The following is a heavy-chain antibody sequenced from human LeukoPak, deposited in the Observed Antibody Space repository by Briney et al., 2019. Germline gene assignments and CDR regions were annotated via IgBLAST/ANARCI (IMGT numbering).Heavy chain of an antibody. CDR2: FDPEDGET. D-gene: IGHD3-22*01. V-gene: IGHV1-24*01. Sequence: ASVKVSCKVSGYTLTELSMHWVRQAPGKGLEWMGGFDPEDGETIYAQKFQGRVTMTEDTSTDTAYMDLSSLRSDDTAVYYCARVRYYYDSSGYYPGVYWGQGTLVTVSS. J-gene: IGHJ4*02. CDR3: ARVRYYYDSSGYYPGVY. CDR1: GYTLTELS.